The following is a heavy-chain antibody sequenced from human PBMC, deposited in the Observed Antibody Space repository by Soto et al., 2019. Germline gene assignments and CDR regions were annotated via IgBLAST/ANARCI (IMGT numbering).Heavy chain of an antibody. D-gene: IGHD3-3*01. V-gene: IGHV3-74*01. CDR1: GFTFSSYW. Sequence: GGSLRLSCAASGFTFSSYWMHWVRQAPGKGLVWVSRINSDGSSTSYGDSVKGRFNISRDNAKNTLYLQMNSLRAEDTAVYYCARDGGTYYDFWSGYYKPFDYWGQGTLVTVSS. CDR2: INSDGSST. J-gene: IGHJ4*02. CDR3: ARDGGTYYDFWSGYYKPFDY.